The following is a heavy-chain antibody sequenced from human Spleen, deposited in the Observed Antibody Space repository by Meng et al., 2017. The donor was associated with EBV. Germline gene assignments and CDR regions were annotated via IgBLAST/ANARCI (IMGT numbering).Heavy chain of an antibody. V-gene: IGHV4-4*02. Sequence: QVKLGGPGPGLVRPSGTLSLTCAVSRGFITSGDWWSWVCQSPGKGLEWIGEIHHSGGTSYNPSLKSRVTISLDMSKDQFSLRLSSVTAADTAVYYCARAGYHRPASEYWGQGTLVTVSS. CDR3: ARAGYHRPASEY. D-gene: IGHD2-15*01. CDR2: IHHSGGT. CDR1: RGFITSGDW. J-gene: IGHJ4*02.